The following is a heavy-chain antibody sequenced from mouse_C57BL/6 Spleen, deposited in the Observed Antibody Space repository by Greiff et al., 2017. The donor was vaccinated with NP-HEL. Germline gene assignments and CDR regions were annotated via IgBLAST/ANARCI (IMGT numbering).Heavy chain of an antibody. CDR3: AREDYGSKPWYFDV. CDR1: GFTFSSYA. J-gene: IGHJ1*03. V-gene: IGHV5-4*01. CDR2: ISDGGSYT. Sequence: EVKLMESGGGLVKPGGSLKLSCAASGFTFSSYAMSWVRQTPEKRLEWVATISDGGSYTYYPDNVKGRFTISRDNAKNNLYLQMSHLKSEDTAMYYCAREDYGSKPWYFDVWGTGTTVTVSS. D-gene: IGHD1-1*01.